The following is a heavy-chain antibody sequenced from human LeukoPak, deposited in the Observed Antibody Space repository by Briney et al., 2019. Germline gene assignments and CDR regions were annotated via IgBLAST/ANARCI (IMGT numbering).Heavy chain of an antibody. CDR3: AKATTNYFDY. J-gene: IGHJ4*02. D-gene: IGHD4-17*01. CDR1: GFTFSSYA. V-gene: IGHV3-23*01. CDR2: ISGSGGST. Sequence: PGGSLRLSCAGSGFTFSSYAMSWVRQAPGKGLEWVSAISGSGGSTYYADSVKGRFTISRDNAKNTLYLQMNSLRAEDTAVYYCAKATTNYFDYWGQGTLLTVSS.